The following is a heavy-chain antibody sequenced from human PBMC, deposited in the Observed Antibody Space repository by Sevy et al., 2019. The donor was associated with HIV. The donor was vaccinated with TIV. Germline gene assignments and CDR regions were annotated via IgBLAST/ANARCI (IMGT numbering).Heavy chain of an antibody. D-gene: IGHD1-26*01. CDR3: ARKVGDM. J-gene: IGHJ3*01. Sequence: GGSLRLSCAASGFTFSDYWMSWVRQAPGKGLEWVANIKRDGSQKYFVDSVKGRFTISRDNAKNSLYLQMDNLRAEHTAVYYCARKVGDMWGQGTMVTVSS. V-gene: IGHV3-7*01. CDR1: GFTFSDYW. CDR2: IKRDGSQK.